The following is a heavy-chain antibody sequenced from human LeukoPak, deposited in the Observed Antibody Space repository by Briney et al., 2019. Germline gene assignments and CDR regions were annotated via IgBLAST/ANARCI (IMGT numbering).Heavy chain of an antibody. Sequence: ASVKVSCKASGYTFTSYGISWVRQAPGQGLEWMGWISAYNGNTNYAQKLQGRVTMTTDTSTSTAYMELRSLRSDDTAVYYCARDSSDFWPEGWFDPWGRGTLVTVSS. J-gene: IGHJ5*02. CDR1: GYTFTSYG. D-gene: IGHD3/OR15-3a*01. CDR2: ISAYNGNT. CDR3: ARDSSDFWPEGWFDP. V-gene: IGHV1-18*01.